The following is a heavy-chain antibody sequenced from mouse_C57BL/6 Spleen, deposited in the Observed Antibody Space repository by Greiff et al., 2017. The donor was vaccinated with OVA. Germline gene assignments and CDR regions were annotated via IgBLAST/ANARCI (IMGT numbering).Heavy chain of an antibody. CDR3: ARSTDGYYAMDY. CDR1: GYTFTSYG. V-gene: IGHV1-81*01. D-gene: IGHD2-3*01. J-gene: IGHJ4*01. CDR2: IYPRRGNT. Sequence: VKLVEPGAELARPGASVKLSGKAPGYTFTSYGISGVKQRTGQGLEWIGEIYPRRGNTYYNEKLKGKATLTADKSSSTAYMELRSLTSEDSAVYFCARSTDGYYAMDYWGQGTSVTVSS.